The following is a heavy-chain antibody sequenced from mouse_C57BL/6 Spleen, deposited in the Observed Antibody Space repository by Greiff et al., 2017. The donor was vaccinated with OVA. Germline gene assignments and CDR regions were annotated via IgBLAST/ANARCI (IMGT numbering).Heavy chain of an antibody. CDR2: INPSSGYT. CDR1: GYTFTSYT. Sequence: QVQLQQSGAELARPGASVKMSCKASGYTFTSYTMHWVKQRPGQGLEWIGYINPSSGYTKYNQKFKDKATLTADKSSSTAYMQLSSLTSEDSAVYYCAKGYYDYDVGAMDYWGQGTSVTVSS. D-gene: IGHD2-4*01. CDR3: AKGYYDYDVGAMDY. J-gene: IGHJ4*01. V-gene: IGHV1-4*01.